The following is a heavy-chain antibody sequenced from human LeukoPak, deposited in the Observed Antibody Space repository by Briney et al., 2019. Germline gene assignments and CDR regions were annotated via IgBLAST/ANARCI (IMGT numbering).Heavy chain of an antibody. J-gene: IGHJ4*02. V-gene: IGHV4-59*01. Sequence: SETLSLTCTVSGGSISSYYWSWIRQPPGKGREWIGYIYYSGSTNYNPSLKSRVTISVDTSKNQFSLKLSSVTAADTAVYYCARGTPYYDFWSGLAADYWGQGTRVTVSS. CDR3: ARGTPYYDFWSGLAADY. CDR1: GGSISSYY. CDR2: IYYSGST. D-gene: IGHD3-3*01.